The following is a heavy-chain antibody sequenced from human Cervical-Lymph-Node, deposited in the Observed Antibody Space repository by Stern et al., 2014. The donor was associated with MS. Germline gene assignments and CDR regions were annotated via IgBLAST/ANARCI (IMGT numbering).Heavy chain of an antibody. Sequence: QVQLQESGPGLVKPSETLSLTCTVSGGSVSSGSYYWSWIRQPPGKGLEWIGYIYNSGSTNYNPSLKSRVTTSVDTSKNQFSLKLSSVTAADTAVYYCARGPPDSGYDRHFDYWGQGTLVTVSS. CDR3: ARGPPDSGYDRHFDY. CDR2: IYNSGST. J-gene: IGHJ4*02. CDR1: GGSVSSGSYY. D-gene: IGHD5-12*01. V-gene: IGHV4-61*01.